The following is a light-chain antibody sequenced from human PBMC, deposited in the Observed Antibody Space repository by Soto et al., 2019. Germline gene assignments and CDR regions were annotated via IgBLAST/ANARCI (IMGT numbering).Light chain of an antibody. J-gene: IGLJ1*01. CDR1: SSDVGRYDY. V-gene: IGLV2-11*01. CDR2: DVT. Sequence: QSALTQPRSVSGSPGQSVTISCTGTSSDVGRYDYVSWYQQYPGEAPKLIIYDVTERPSGVPDRFSGSKSGNTASLTISGLRAEDEAAYSCCSFAGSYSYVFGSGTKGTAL. CDR3: CSFAGSYSYV.